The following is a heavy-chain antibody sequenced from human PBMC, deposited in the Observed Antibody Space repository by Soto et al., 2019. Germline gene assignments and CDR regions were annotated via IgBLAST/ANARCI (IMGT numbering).Heavy chain of an antibody. Sequence: QVQLVQSGAEVKKPGSSVKVSCKASGGTFSSYTISGLRQAHGQGLEWRGRILPILGIATYAQKFQGRVTITADQSTSTAYMELSSLRSEDTAVYYCARDHGDQEYSSSRIYSDSRDVWGKGTTVTVSS. D-gene: IGHD6-6*01. V-gene: IGHV1-69*08. CDR3: ARDHGDQEYSSSRIYSDSRDV. CDR1: GGTFSSYT. J-gene: IGHJ6*03. CDR2: ILPILGIA.